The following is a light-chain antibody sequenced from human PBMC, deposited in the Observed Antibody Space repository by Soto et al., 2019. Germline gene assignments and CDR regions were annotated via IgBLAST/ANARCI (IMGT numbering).Light chain of an antibody. CDR1: SSDVGGYDH. CDR3: SSYTSSNTLV. Sequence: QSALTQPASVSGSPGQSITISCTGTSSDVGGYDHVSWYQQHPGRAPKLMIYDVSIRPSGVSNRFSGSKSGNTASLTISVLQAEDEADYYCSSYTSSNTLVFGGGTKLTVL. J-gene: IGLJ2*01. CDR2: DVS. V-gene: IGLV2-14*01.